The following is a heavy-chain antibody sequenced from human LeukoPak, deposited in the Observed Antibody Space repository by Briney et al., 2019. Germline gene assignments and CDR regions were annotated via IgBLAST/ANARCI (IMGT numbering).Heavy chain of an antibody. D-gene: IGHD5-12*01. CDR2: IYYSGST. J-gene: IGHJ4*02. CDR3: ARGPNTGYDMMAPDY. V-gene: IGHV4-39*07. Sequence: SETLSLTCTVSGGSISSSSYYWGWIRQPPGKGLEWIASIYYSGSTYYNSSLKSRVTISVDTSKNQFSLKLSSVTAADTAVYYCARGPNTGYDMMAPDYWGQGTLVTVSS. CDR1: GGSISSSSYY.